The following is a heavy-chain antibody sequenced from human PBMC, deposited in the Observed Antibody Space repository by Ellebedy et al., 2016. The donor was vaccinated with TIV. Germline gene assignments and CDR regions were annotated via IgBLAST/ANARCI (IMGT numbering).Heavy chain of an antibody. CDR2: IGRDSATI. V-gene: IGHV3-48*02. D-gene: IGHD2-21*01. CDR3: VRGDGYVLAY. Sequence: GESLKISXAASGFIFSTYNMGWVRQAPGKGLNWVSYIGRDSATIHYADSVKGRFTISRDNAKNSLYLQMTSLRDEDTAVYYCVRGDGYVLAYWGQGTLVTVSS. J-gene: IGHJ4*02. CDR1: GFIFSTYN.